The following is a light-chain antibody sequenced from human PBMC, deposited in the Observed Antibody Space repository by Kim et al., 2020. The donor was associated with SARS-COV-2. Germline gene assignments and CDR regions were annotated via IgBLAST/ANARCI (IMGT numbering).Light chain of an antibody. CDR2: LDD. V-gene: IGLV1-44*01. J-gene: IGLJ1*01. CDR3: AAWDDSLNGQYV. CDR1: RSNIGTYT. Sequence: QSVLTQAPSVSGTPGQRVTIPCSGSRSNIGTYTVNWYQHLPGTAPKLLIYLDDQRPSGVPNRFSGSKSGTSASLAISGLQSEDEADYYCAAWDDSLNGQYVFGTGTKVTVL.